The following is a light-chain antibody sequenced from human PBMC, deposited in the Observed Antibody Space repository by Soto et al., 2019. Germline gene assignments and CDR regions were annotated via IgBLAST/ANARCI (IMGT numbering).Light chain of an antibody. CDR2: EAS. CDR1: QSINTW. J-gene: IGKJ3*01. Sequence: DIQMTQSPSSVSASVGDRVTITCRASQSINTWLAWYQKKPGKAPELLIYEASSLHSGVPSRFSGSGSGTDFTLTISSLEPEDFAVYYCQQRSNWPFTFGPGTRVDFK. V-gene: IGKV1-12*02. CDR3: QQRSNWPFT.